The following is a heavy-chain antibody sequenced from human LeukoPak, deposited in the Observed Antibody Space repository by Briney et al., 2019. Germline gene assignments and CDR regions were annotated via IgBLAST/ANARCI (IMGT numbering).Heavy chain of an antibody. J-gene: IGHJ4*02. CDR3: ARDSGYDNPPGY. CDR2: ISAYNGNT. CDR1: GYTFTGYY. Sequence: ASVKVSCKASGYTFTGYYMHWVRQAPGQGLEWMGWISAYNGNTNYAQKLQGRVTMTTDTSTSTAYMELRSLRSDDTAVYYCARDSGYDNPPGYWGQGTLVTVSS. D-gene: IGHD5-12*01. V-gene: IGHV1-18*04.